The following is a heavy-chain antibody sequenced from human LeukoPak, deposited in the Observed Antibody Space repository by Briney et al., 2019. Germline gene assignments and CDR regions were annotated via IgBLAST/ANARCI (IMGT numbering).Heavy chain of an antibody. CDR2: ISSSSSYI. Sequence: GGSLRLSCAASGFTFSSYSMNWVRQAPGKGLEWVSSISSSSSYIYYADSVKGRFTISRDNAKDSLYLQMNSLRAEDTAVYYCVREAAYDSIPDYWGQGTLVTVSS. CDR3: VREAAYDSIPDY. CDR1: GFTFSSYS. V-gene: IGHV3-21*01. J-gene: IGHJ4*02. D-gene: IGHD6-25*01.